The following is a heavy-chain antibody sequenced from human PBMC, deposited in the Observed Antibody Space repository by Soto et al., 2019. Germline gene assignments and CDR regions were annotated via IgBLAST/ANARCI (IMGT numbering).Heavy chain of an antibody. CDR1: GGSFSGYY. CDR3: ESLLWWLPTENYFDD. D-gene: IGHD5-12*01. CDR2: INHMGST. J-gene: IGHJ4*02. V-gene: IGHV4-34*01. Sequence: SETLSLTCAVYGGSFSGYYWSWIRQPPGKGLEWIGEINHMGSTNYNPSHQSRVTISVDTSKNQFSLKLSSVTAADTAVYYCESLLWWLPTENYFDDWGQGTLVTVSS.